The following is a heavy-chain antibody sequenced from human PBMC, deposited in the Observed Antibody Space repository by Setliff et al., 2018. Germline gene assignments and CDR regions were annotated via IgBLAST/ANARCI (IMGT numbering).Heavy chain of an antibody. CDR1: GGPFSDYY. D-gene: IGHD6-6*01. V-gene: IGHV4-34*01. CDR2: INHSGST. CDR3: ARGRNVAARLLDS. Sequence: SETLSLTCAAYGGPFSDYYWTWIRQPPGKGLEWIGEINHSGSTNYNPSLKSRVTMSVDTSKNQFSLKVSSVTAADSAMYYCARGRNVAARLLDSWSQGTRVT. J-gene: IGHJ5*01.